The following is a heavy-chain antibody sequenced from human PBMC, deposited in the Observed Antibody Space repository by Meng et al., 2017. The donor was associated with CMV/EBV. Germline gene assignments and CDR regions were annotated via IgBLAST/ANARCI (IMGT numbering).Heavy chain of an antibody. CDR2: INHSGST. CDR1: GGSFSGYY. CDR3: ARVWDSGWDY. D-gene: IGHD3-22*01. V-gene: IGHV4-34*01. J-gene: IGHJ4*02. Sequence: VQLKQWGAGLFKPSETLVLTCAVYGGSFSGYYWSWIRQPPGKGLEWIGEINHSGSTNYNPSLKSRVTISVDTSKNQFSLKLSSVTAADTVVYYCARVWDSGWDYWGQGTLVTVSS.